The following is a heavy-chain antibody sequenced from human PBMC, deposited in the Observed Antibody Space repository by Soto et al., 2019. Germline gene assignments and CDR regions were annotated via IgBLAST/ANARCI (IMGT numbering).Heavy chain of an antibody. CDR3: ARGLGLYYFDY. Sequence: ASVKVSCKASGYTFTSYGISWVRQAPGQRLEWMGWINACNGNTNYSQKFQGRVTITRDTSASTAYMELSSLRSEDTAVYYCARGLGLYYFDYWGRGTLVTVSS. CDR2: INACNGNT. V-gene: IGHV1-18*01. D-gene: IGHD1-26*01. J-gene: IGHJ4*02. CDR1: GYTFTSYG.